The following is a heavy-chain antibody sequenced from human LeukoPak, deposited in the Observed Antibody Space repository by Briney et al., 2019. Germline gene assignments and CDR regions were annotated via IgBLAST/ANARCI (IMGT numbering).Heavy chain of an antibody. CDR1: GFTFSSYA. V-gene: IGHV3-23*01. J-gene: IGHJ6*02. CDR2: ISGSGGST. CDR3: AKAVRLGYYYGMDV. D-gene: IGHD3-10*01. Sequence: GGSLRLSCAASGFTFSSYAMSWVRQAPGKGLEWVSAISGSGGSTYYADSVKGRFTISRDNSKNTLYLQMNSLRAEDTAVYYCAKAVRLGYYYGMDVWGQGTTVTVSS.